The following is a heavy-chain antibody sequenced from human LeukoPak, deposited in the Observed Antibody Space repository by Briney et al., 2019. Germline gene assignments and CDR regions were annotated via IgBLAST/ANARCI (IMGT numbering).Heavy chain of an antibody. CDR1: GFIFRNYW. D-gene: IGHD3-3*01. CDR2: IKQDGSET. V-gene: IGHV3-7*01. J-gene: IGHJ4*02. Sequence: PGGSLRLSCAASGFIFRNYWMSWVRRAPGKGLEWVANIKQDGSETYYVDSVRGRFTISRDNAEKSLYLQMNSLRVEDTAVYYCASDFWGAYRIDYFDYWGQGTLVTVSS. CDR3: ASDFWGAYRIDYFDY.